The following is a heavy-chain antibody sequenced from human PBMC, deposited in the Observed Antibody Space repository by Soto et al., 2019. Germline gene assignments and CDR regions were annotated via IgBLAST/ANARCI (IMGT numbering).Heavy chain of an antibody. CDR1: GYTFTSYG. J-gene: IGHJ6*02. V-gene: IGHV1-18*01. D-gene: IGHD6-19*01. CDR2: ISAYNGNT. CDR3: ARVAVAGTWLAGMDV. Sequence: GASVKVSCKASGYTFTSYGISWVRQAPGQGLEWMGWISAYNGNTNYAQKLQGRVTMTTDTSTSTAYMELRSLRSDDTAVYYCARVAVAGTWLAGMDVWGQGTTVTVSS.